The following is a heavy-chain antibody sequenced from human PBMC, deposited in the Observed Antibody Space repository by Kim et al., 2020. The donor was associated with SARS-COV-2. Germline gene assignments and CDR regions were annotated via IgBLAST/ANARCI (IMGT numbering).Heavy chain of an antibody. CDR2: INHSGST. Sequence: SETLSLTCAVYGGSFSGYYWSWIRQPPGKGLEWIGEINHSGSTNYNPSLKSRVTISVDTSKNQFSLKLSSVTAADTAVYYCARSRGSTPYYFDYWGQGTL. CDR1: GGSFSGYY. J-gene: IGHJ4*02. V-gene: IGHV4-34*01. CDR3: ARSRGSTPYYFDY. D-gene: IGHD2-2*01.